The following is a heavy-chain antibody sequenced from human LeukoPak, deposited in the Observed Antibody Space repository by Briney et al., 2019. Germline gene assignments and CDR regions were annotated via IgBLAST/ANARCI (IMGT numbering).Heavy chain of an antibody. CDR2: IKNDGSEK. CDR3: ARELGWDSSEGRDY. V-gene: IGHV3-7*01. J-gene: IGHJ4*02. Sequence: GGSLRLSCAASGFTFSSYWMHWVRQAPGKGLEWVANIKNDGSEKYYVDSVKGRFNISRDNAKNSLYLQVNSLRAEDTAVYYCARELGWDSSEGRDYWGQGSLVAVSS. D-gene: IGHD6-19*01. CDR1: GFTFSSYW.